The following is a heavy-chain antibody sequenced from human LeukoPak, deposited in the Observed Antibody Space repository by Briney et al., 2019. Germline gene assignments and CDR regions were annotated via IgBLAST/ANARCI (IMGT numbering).Heavy chain of an antibody. J-gene: IGHJ4*02. V-gene: IGHV3-23*01. D-gene: IGHD4-17*01. CDR1: GFTFFNYA. CDR3: AKDLTTVTTGDY. CDR2: ISGSGGST. Sequence: PGGSLRLSCVASGFTFFNYAMSWVRQAPGKGLEWVSSISGSGGSTYYADSVKGRFTISRDNSKNTLYLHMNSLRAEDTAVYYCAKDLTTVTTGDYWGQGTLVTVSS.